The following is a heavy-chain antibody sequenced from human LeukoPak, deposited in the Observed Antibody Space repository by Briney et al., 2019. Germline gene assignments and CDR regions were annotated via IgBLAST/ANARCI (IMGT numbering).Heavy chain of an antibody. V-gene: IGHV3-30*03. J-gene: IGHJ4*02. CDR2: ISYDGSNK. CDR1: GFTSSSYG. D-gene: IGHD2-21*02. Sequence: PGRSLRLSCAASGFTSSSYGMHWVRQAPGKGLEWVAVISYDGSNKYYADSVKGRFTISRDNAKNSLYLQMNSLRAEDTAVYYCARVGGGDYYFDYWGQGALVTVSS. CDR3: ARVGGGDYYFDY.